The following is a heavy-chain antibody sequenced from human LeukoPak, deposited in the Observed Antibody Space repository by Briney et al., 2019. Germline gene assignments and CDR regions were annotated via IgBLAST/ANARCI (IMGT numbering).Heavy chain of an antibody. Sequence: GRSLRLACSPSGFTVSSSSAESVRPAPGKGLEWVSSITSGSSYTYSAASVKGRFTITSDNARNPLYLQMKPLRAEDTAVYYCARSPPVRATMGRGYYYYMDVWGKGTTVTVSS. CDR1: GFTVSSSS. D-gene: IGHD5-24*01. CDR3: ARSPPVRATMGRGYYYYMDV. CDR2: ITSGSSYT. V-gene: IGHV3-21*01. J-gene: IGHJ6*03.